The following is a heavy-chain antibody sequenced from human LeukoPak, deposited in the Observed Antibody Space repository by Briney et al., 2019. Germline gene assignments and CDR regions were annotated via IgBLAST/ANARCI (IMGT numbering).Heavy chain of an antibody. CDR3: AKSGYNRFDY. V-gene: IGHV3-73*01. J-gene: IGHJ4*02. D-gene: IGHD5-24*01. CDR2: IRSEAKSYAT. CDR1: GFTFRGSA. Sequence: GGSLRLSCAASGFTFRGSAMHWVRQASGKGLEWVGQIRSEAKSYATAYAASVKGRFTTSRDDSKNTAYLQMSSLQTEDTAVYYCAKSGYNRFDYWGQGTLVTVSS.